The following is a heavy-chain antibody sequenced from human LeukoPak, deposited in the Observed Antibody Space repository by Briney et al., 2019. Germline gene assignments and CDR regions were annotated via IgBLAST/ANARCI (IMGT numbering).Heavy chain of an antibody. CDR3: ARVRITIFGVVIMYYGMDV. CDR1: GGSFSGYY. J-gene: IGHJ6*02. CDR2: INHSGST. Sequence: KASETLSLTCAVYGGSFSGYYWSWIRQPPGKGLEWIGEINHSGSTNYNPSLKSRVTISVDTSKNQFSLKLSSVTAADTAVYYCARVRITIFGVVIMYYGMDVWGQGTTVTVSS. V-gene: IGHV4-34*01. D-gene: IGHD3-3*01.